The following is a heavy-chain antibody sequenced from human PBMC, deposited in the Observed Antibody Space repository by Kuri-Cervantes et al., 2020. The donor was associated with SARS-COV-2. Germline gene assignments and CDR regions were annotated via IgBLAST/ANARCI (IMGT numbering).Heavy chain of an antibody. CDR1: GFTFSSYA. CDR2: IYCGGSST. V-gene: IGHV3-23*03. J-gene: IGHJ4*02. Sequence: GESLKISCAASGFTFSSYAMSWVRQAPGKGLEWVSVIYCGGSSTYYADSVKGRFTISRDNSKNTLYLQMNSLRAEDTAVYYCAKDLNGGSGYWGQGTLVTVSS. CDR3: AKDLNGGSGY. D-gene: IGHD3-10*01.